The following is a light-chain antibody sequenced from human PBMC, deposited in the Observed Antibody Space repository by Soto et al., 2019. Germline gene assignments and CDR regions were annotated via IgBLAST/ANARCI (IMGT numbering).Light chain of an antibody. CDR2: KAA. CDR1: QSISYY. Sequence: DVQMTQSPSTLYASVGDTVTITCRARQSISYYVAWFQQKPGKAPKLLIYKAASLESGVPSRFSGSGSGTEFTLTISSLQPEDSATYYCQQHNTYSYTCGQGTKLEIK. CDR3: QQHNTYSYT. J-gene: IGKJ2*01. V-gene: IGKV1-5*03.